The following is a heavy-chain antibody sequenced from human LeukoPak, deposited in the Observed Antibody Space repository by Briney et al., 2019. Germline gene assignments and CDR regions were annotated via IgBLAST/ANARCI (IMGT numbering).Heavy chain of an antibody. CDR3: ARLIVGATTDAFDI. J-gene: IGHJ3*02. D-gene: IGHD1-26*01. V-gene: IGHV1-2*02. CDR1: GYTFTCYY. Sequence: ASVKVSCKASGYTFTCYYMHWVRQAPGQGLEWMGWINPNSGGTNYAQKFQGRVTMTRDTSISTAYMELSRLRSEDTAVYYCARLIVGATTDAFDIWGQGTMVTVSS. CDR2: INPNSGGT.